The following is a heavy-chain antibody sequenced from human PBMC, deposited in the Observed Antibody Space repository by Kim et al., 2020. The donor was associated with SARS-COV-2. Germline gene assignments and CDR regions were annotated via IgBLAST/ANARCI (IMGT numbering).Heavy chain of an antibody. CDR3: ARDDTVWSLDY. CDR2: DT. D-gene: IGHD4-17*01. Sequence: DTKYAQKFQGRVTMTRNTSINTAYMWLSRLTSDDTAVYYCARDDTVWSLDYWGQGTLVTVSS. J-gene: IGHJ4*02. V-gene: IGHV1-2*02.